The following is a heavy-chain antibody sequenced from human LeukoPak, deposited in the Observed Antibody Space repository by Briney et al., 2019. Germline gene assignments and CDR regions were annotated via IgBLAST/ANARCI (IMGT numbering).Heavy chain of an antibody. Sequence: PGGSLRLSCAASGFTFSSYSMNWVRQAPGKGLEWVSYISSSSSTIYYADSVKGRFTISRDNAKNSLYLQMNSLRAEDTAVYYCASVWIPRETHSGSTPDYWGQGTSVTVSS. V-gene: IGHV3-48*04. D-gene: IGHD1-26*01. CDR3: ASVWIPRETHSGSTPDY. J-gene: IGHJ4*03. CDR2: ISSSSSTI. CDR1: GFTFSSYS.